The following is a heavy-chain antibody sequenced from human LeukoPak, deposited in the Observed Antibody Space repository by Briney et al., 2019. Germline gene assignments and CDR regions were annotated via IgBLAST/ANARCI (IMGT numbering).Heavy chain of an antibody. CDR2: IKQDGSDK. D-gene: IGHD2/OR15-2a*01. Sequence: PGGSLRLSCAASGFTFSNYWMSWVRQAPGKGLEWVANIKQDGSDKYYVDSVKGRFTISRDNAKNSLYLQMNSLRAEDTAVYYCAKSHSLEYRGYFDYWGQGTLVTVSS. V-gene: IGHV3-7*03. CDR3: AKSHSLEYRGYFDY. J-gene: IGHJ4*02. CDR1: GFTFSNYW.